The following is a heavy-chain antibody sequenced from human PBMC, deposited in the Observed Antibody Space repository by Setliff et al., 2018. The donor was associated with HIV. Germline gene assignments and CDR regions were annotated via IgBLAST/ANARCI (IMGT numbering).Heavy chain of an antibody. Sequence: GESLKISCAASGFTFSTFSIHWVRQAPGKGLEWVAVISYDGSNKFYAESVKGRFTVSRDNSKNTLFLQMDSLNHEDTALYFCARSQWEVPILSWFDPWGQGTSVTVSS. CDR2: ISYDGSNK. J-gene: IGHJ5*02. V-gene: IGHV3-30-3*01. CDR1: GFTFSTFS. CDR3: ARSQWEVPILSWFDP. D-gene: IGHD1-26*01.